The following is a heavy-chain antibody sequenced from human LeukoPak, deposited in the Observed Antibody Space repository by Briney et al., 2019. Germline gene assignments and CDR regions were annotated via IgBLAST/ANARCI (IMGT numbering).Heavy chain of an antibody. CDR3: ARVQWSSLRRRHQRFDP. CDR1: GGSFSSYY. V-gene: IGHV4-4*07. D-gene: IGHD3-22*01. J-gene: IGHJ5*02. CDR2: IYTSGST. Sequence: SSETLSLTCTVSGGSFSSYYYSWIRQPAGKGLEWIGRIYTSGSTNYNPSLKSRVTMSVDTSKNQFSLKLSSVTAADTAVYYCARVQWSSLRRRHQRFDPWGQGTLVTVSS.